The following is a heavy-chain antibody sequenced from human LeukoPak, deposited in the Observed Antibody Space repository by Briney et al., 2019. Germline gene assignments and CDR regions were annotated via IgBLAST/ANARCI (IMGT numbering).Heavy chain of an antibody. CDR1: GFIFSSYA. J-gene: IGHJ4*02. V-gene: IGHV3-23*01. CDR2: ISGSGGST. D-gene: IGHD3-22*01. CDR3: AKDPRTWTYYYDSSGYYFDY. Sequence: GGSLRLSCAASGFIFSSYAMSWVRQAPGKGLEWVSAISGSGGSTYYADSVKGRFTISRDNSKNTLYLQMNSLRAEDTAVYYCAKDPRTWTYYYDSSGYYFDYWGQGTLVTVSS.